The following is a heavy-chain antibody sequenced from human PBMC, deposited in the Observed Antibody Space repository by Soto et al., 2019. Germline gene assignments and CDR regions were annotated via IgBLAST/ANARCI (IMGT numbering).Heavy chain of an antibody. Sequence: QVQLVQSGAEVKKPGASVKVSCKASGYTFTSYGISWVRQAPGQGLEWMGWISAYNGNTNYAQKLQGRVTMTTDTSTSTAYMELRSLRSADTAVYYCARGRLDYYDSSGYYTRDNWFDPWGQGTLVTVSS. V-gene: IGHV1-18*04. CDR3: ARGRLDYYDSSGYYTRDNWFDP. J-gene: IGHJ5*02. D-gene: IGHD3-22*01. CDR1: GYTFTSYG. CDR2: ISAYNGNT.